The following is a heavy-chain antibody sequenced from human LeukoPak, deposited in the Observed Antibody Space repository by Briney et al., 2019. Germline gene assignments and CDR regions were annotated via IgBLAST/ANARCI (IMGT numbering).Heavy chain of an antibody. Sequence: GGSLRLSCAASGFTFSSYGMHWVRQAPGKGLEWVAFIRYDGSNKYYADSVKGRFTISRDNSKNTLYLQMDSLRAEDTAVYYCAKDGSIAVKNWFDPWGQGTLVTVSS. CDR1: GFTFSSYG. D-gene: IGHD6-19*01. CDR3: AKDGSIAVKNWFDP. V-gene: IGHV3-30*02. J-gene: IGHJ5*02. CDR2: IRYDGSNK.